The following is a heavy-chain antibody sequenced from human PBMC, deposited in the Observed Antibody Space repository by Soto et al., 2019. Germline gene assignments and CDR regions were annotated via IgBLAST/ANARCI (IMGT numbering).Heavy chain of an antibody. D-gene: IGHD1-26*01. CDR2: IYYSGST. J-gene: IGHJ3*02. Sequence: PSETLSLTCTVSGGSISSYYWSWIRQPPGKGLEWIGYIYYSGSTNYNPSFKSRVTISVDTSKNQFSLKLSSVTAADTAVYYCARVQGRGAFDIWGQGTMVTVSS. V-gene: IGHV4-59*01. CDR3: ARVQGRGAFDI. CDR1: GGSISSYY.